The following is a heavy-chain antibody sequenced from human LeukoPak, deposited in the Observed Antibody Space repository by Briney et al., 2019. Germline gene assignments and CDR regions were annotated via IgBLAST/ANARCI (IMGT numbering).Heavy chain of an antibody. J-gene: IGHJ6*02. V-gene: IGHV1-69*13. Sequence: SVKVSCKASGGTFSSYAISWVRQAPGQGLEWMGGIIPIFGTANYAQKFQGRVTITADESTSTAYMELSSLRSEDTAVYYCARGQNIVVVPAATPGMDVWGQGTTVTVSS. D-gene: IGHD2-2*01. CDR3: ARGQNIVVVPAATPGMDV. CDR1: GGTFSSYA. CDR2: IIPIFGTA.